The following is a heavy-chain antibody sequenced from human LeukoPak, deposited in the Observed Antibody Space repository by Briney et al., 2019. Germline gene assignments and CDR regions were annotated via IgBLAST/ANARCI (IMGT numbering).Heavy chain of an antibody. CDR3: ARVEGQQWVGWFDP. J-gene: IGHJ5*02. Sequence: SETLSLTCTVSGGSISSYYWSWIRQPPGKGLEWIGYIYYSGSTNYNPSLKSRVTISVDTSKNQFSLKLSSVTAADTAVYYCARVEGQQWVGWFDPWGQGTLVTVSS. D-gene: IGHD6-19*01. CDR1: GGSISSYY. CDR2: IYYSGST. V-gene: IGHV4-59*01.